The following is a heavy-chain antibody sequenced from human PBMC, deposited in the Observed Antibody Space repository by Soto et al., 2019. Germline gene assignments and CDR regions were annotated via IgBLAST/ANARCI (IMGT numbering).Heavy chain of an antibody. CDR1: GDSVSSNSAA. Sequence: PSQTLSLTCAISGDSVSSNSAACNWIRQSPSRGLEWLGRTYYRSKWYNDYAVSVKSRITINPDTSKNQFSLQLNSVTPEDTAVYYCAACVFDALAGLPNWIDLCGKGTLVIVYS. D-gene: IGHD6-19*01. CDR3: AACVFDALAGLPNWIDL. J-gene: IGHJ5*02. V-gene: IGHV6-1*01. CDR2: TYYRSKWYN.